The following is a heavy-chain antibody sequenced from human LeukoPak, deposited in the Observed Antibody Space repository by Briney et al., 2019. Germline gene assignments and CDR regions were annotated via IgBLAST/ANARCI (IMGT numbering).Heavy chain of an antibody. J-gene: IGHJ4*02. CDR2: IHSGGST. Sequence: PGGSLRLSCAASGFAVSTNYMSWVRQAPGKGLEWVSVIHSGGSTYYADSVKGRFIISRDNSKNTLYLQMNSLRAEDTAVYYCARDQRLGNSWFFLDYWGQGTLVTVSS. V-gene: IGHV3-53*01. CDR1: GFAVSTNY. D-gene: IGHD6-13*01. CDR3: ARDQRLGNSWFFLDY.